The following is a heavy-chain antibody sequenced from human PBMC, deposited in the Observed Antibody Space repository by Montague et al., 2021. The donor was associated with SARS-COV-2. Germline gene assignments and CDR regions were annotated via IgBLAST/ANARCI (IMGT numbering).Heavy chain of an antibody. D-gene: IGHD1-20*01. J-gene: IGHJ6*01. Sequence: SETLSLTCTVSGGSISSSSYYWGWIRQPPGKGLEWIGSIYYSGSTYYNPSLKSRVTISVDTSKNQFSLKLSSVTAADTAVYYCARRVTGTTVHYYYYGMDVGGQGPRSPSPQ. V-gene: IGHV4-39*01. CDR3: ARRVTGTTVHYYYYGMDV. CDR1: GGSISSSSYY. CDR2: IYYSGST.